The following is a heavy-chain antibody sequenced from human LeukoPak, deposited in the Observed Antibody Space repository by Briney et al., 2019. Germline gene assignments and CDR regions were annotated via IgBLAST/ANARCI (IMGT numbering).Heavy chain of an antibody. CDR2: INHSGAT. V-gene: IGHV4-34*01. D-gene: IGHD3-10*01. CDR3: ARRVRGVIISFYYYNGMDV. J-gene: IGHJ6*02. Sequence: KPSETLSLTRAVYGGSFSDYYWTWIRQSPGKGLEWIGEINHSGATDYNPSLKSRVTISVDTSKNQFSLKVRSVTAADTAVYYCARRVRGVIISFYYYNGMDVWGQGTTVTVSS. CDR1: GGSFSDYY.